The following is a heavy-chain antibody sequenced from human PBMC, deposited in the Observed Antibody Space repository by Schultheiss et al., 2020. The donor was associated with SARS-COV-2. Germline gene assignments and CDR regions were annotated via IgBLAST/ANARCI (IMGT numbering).Heavy chain of an antibody. V-gene: IGHV4-59*01. CDR1: GGSISSYY. CDR2: IYHSGST. J-gene: IGHJ4*02. D-gene: IGHD6-19*01. Sequence: SETLSLTCTVSGGSISSYYWGWIRQPPGKGLEWIGSIYHSGSTYYNPSLKSRVTISVDTSKNQFSLKLSSVTAADTAVYYCARELVAGIVDYWGQGTLVTVSS. CDR3: ARELVAGIVDY.